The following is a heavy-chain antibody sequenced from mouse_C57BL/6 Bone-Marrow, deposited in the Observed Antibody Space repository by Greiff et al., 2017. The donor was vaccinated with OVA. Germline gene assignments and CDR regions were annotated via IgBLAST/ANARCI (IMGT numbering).Heavy chain of an antibody. D-gene: IGHD4-1*01. CDR3: TTEGLGIAY. CDR2: IDPENGDT. V-gene: IGHV14-4*01. J-gene: IGHJ3*01. Sequence: VHVKQSGAELVRPGASVKLSCTASGFNIKDDYMHWVKQRPEQGLEWIGWIDPENGDTEYASKFQGKATITADTSSNTAYLQLSSLTSEDTAVYYCTTEGLGIAYWGQGTLVTVSA. CDR1: GFNIKDDY.